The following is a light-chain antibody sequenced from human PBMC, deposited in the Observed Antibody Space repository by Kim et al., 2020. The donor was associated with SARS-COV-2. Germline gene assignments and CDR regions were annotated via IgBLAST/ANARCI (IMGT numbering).Light chain of an antibody. Sequence: SPGEGATLSCRASQGVSSSYLAWYQQKSGQAPRLVIYGTSTRATGIPDRFSGSGSGTDFTLTISRLEPEDFAVYYCQQYGTSPRTFGGGTKVDIK. CDR2: GTS. CDR1: QGVSSSY. CDR3: QQYGTSPRT. J-gene: IGKJ4*01. V-gene: IGKV3-20*01.